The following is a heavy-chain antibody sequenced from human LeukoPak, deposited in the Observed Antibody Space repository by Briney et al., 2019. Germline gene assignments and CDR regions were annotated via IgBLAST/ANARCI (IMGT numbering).Heavy chain of an antibody. CDR3: ARDYSSSWYGNWFDP. V-gene: IGHV4-59*01. D-gene: IGHD6-13*01. Sequence: SETLSLTCTVSGGSISSYYWSWIRQPPGKGLEWIGYIYYSGSTNYNPSLKSRVTISVDTSKNQFSLKLSSVTAADTAVYYCARDYSSSWYGNWFDPWGQGTLVTVSS. CDR2: IYYSGST. CDR1: GGSISSYY. J-gene: IGHJ5*02.